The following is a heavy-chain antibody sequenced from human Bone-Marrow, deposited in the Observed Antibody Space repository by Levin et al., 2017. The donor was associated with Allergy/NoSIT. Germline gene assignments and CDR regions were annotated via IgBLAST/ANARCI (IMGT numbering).Heavy chain of an antibody. CDR2: INPNSGGT. Sequence: ASVKVSCKASGYTFTGYYMHWVRQAPGQGLEWMGWINPNSGGTNYAQKVQGRVTMTRDTSISTAYMELSRLRSDDTAVYYCARYGSGSYRTYYYYGMDVWGQGTTVTVSS. D-gene: IGHD3-10*01. CDR1: GYTFTGYY. J-gene: IGHJ6*02. CDR3: ARYGSGSYRTYYYYGMDV. V-gene: IGHV1-2*02.